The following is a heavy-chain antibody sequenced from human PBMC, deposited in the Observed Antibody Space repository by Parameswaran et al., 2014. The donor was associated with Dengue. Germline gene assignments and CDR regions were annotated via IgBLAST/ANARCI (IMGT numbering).Heavy chain of an antibody. D-gene: IGHD3-3*01. Sequence: RWIRQPPGKGLEWVANIKQDGSEKYYVDSVKGRFTISRDNAKNSLYLQMNSLRAEDTAVYYCARGPLEWLLKWYFQHWGQGTLVTVSS. CDR3: ARGPLEWLLKWYFQH. V-gene: IGHV3-7*01. J-gene: IGHJ1*01. CDR2: IKQDGSEK.